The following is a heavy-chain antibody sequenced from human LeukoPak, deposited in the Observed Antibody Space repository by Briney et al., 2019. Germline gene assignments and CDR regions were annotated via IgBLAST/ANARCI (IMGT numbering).Heavy chain of an antibody. CDR2: IYHSGST. V-gene: IGHV4-38-2*01. D-gene: IGHD1-26*01. CDR3: ARAYSGSYPCYFDY. Sequence: PSETLSLTCAVSGYSISSGYYWGWIRQPPGKGLEWIGSIYHSGSTYYNPSLKSRVTISVDTSKNQFSLKLSSVTAADTAVYYCARAYSGSYPCYFDYWGQGTLVTVSS. CDR1: GYSISSGYY. J-gene: IGHJ4*02.